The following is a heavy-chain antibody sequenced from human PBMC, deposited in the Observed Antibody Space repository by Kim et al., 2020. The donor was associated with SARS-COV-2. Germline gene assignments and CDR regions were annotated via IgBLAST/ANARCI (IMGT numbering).Heavy chain of an antibody. CDR2: ISYDGSNK. V-gene: IGHV3-30*03. CDR3: ASLSTVTTFGGYYGMDV. J-gene: IGHJ6*01. D-gene: IGHD4-17*01. CDR1: GFTFSSYG. Sequence: GGSLRLSCAASGFTFSSYGMHWVRQAPGKGLEWVAVISYDGSNKYYADSVKGRFTISRDNSKNTLYLQMNSLRAEDTAVYYCASLSTVTTFGGYYGMDV.